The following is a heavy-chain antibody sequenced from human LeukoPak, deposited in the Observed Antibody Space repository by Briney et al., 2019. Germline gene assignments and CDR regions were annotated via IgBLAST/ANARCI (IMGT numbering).Heavy chain of an antibody. CDR3: ARHEGSSWEFEYYFDY. Sequence: PSETLSLTCTVSGGPISSRSYYWGWIRQPPGKGLGWYGSIDYSGRTYYDMFLMIRVTMSVDTAKNQFSLKLSSVTAADTGVYYCARHEGSSWEFEYYFDYWGKGTLVTVSS. CDR1: GGPISSRSYY. V-gene: IGHV4-39*01. CDR2: IDYSGRT. J-gene: IGHJ4*02. D-gene: IGHD3-10*01.